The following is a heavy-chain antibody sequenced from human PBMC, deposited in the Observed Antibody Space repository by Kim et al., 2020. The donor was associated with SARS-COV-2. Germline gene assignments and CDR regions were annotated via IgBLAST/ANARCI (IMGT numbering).Heavy chain of an antibody. CDR3: ARDGMQLLRRPFDY. D-gene: IGHD2-15*01. J-gene: IGHJ4*02. Sequence: AQKLQGRVTMTTDTSTSTAYMELRSLRSDDTAVYYCARDGMQLLRRPFDYWGQGTLVTVSS. V-gene: IGHV1-18*01.